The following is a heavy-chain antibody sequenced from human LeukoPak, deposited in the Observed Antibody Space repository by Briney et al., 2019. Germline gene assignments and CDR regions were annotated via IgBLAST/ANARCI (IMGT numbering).Heavy chain of an antibody. Sequence: PSETLSLTCTVPGGSLSSYYWSWIRQPAGKGLEWIGRIYTSGSTNYNPSLMSRVTMSVDTSKNQFSLKLSSVTAADTAVYYCARDPQSIAAGYYYYYGMDVWGQGTTVTVSS. CDR2: IYTSGST. D-gene: IGHD6-6*01. CDR3: ARDPQSIAAGYYYYYGMDV. V-gene: IGHV4-4*07. CDR1: GGSLSSYY. J-gene: IGHJ6*02.